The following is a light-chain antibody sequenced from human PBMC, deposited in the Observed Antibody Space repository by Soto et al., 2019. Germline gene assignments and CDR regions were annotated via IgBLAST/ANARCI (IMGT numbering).Light chain of an antibody. J-gene: IGKJ4*01. CDR2: GAS. CDR3: QHHNNWPPLT. V-gene: IGKV3-15*01. CDR1: QSVSSN. Sequence: EIVMTQSPATLSVSPGEGATLSCRASQSVSSNLAWYQQKPGQAPRRLIYGASTRATGIPARFSGRGSETEFTRTISSLQSEDFAVYYGQHHNNWPPLTFGGGNKVEI.